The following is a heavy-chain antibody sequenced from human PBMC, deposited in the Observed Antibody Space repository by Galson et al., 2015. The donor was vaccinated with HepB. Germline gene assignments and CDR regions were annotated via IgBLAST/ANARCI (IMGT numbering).Heavy chain of an antibody. V-gene: IGHV1-2*02. CDR3: ARVKGNSYGYDWSDP. D-gene: IGHD5-18*01. CDR1: GSTFTGYY. CDR2: INPKSGGT. J-gene: IGHJ5*02. Sequence: SVTVSCKASGSTFTGYYMHWVRQAPGQGLEWMGWINPKSGGTNYAQKFQGRVTMTGDTSISTAYMELSRLRSDDTAVYYCARVKGNSYGYDWSDPWAQGTLVTVSS.